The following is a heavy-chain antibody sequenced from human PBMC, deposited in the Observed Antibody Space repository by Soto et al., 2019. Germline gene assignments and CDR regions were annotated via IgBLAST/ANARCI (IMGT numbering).Heavy chain of an antibody. V-gene: IGHV3-30-3*01. Sequence: PGGSLRLSCAASGFTFSSYAMHWVRQAPGKGLEWVAVISYDGSNKYYADSVKGRFTISRDNSKKTLYLQMNSLRAEDKDVYYCARALVTEIYFDYWGQGTLVTVSS. CDR1: GFTFSSYA. J-gene: IGHJ4*02. CDR2: ISYDGSNK. CDR3: ARALVTEIYFDY.